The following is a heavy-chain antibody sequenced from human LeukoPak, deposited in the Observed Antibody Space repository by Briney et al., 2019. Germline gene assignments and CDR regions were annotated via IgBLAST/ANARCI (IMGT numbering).Heavy chain of an antibody. CDR3: AKRGVVIRVILVGFHKEANYFDS. CDR1: GITLSNYG. CDR2: ISDSGGRT. D-gene: IGHD3-22*01. V-gene: IGHV3-23*01. Sequence: GGSLRLSCAVSGITLSNYGMSWVRQAPGKGLEWVAGISDSGGRTYYADSVKGRFTISRDTPKNTLYLQMNSLRAEDTAVYFCAKRGVVIRVILVGFHKEANYFDSWGQGALVTVSS. J-gene: IGHJ4*02.